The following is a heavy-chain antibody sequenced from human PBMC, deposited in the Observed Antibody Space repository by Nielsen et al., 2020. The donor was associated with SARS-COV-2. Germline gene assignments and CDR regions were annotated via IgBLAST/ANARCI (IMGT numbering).Heavy chain of an antibody. CDR2: IYYSGST. V-gene: IGHV4-39*07. CDR3: ARDYRGWYVESLYGMDV. D-gene: IGHD6-19*01. J-gene: IGHJ6*02. CDR1: GGSISSSSYY. Sequence: SETLSLTCTVSGGSISSSSYYWGWIRQPPGKGLEWIGSIYYSGSTYYNPSLKSRVTISVDTSKNQFSLKLSSVTAADTAVYYCARDYRGWYVESLYGMDVWGQGTTVTVSS.